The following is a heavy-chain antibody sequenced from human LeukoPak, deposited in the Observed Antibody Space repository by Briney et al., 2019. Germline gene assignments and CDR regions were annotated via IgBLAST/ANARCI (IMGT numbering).Heavy chain of an antibody. D-gene: IGHD5-12*01. J-gene: IGHJ4*02. CDR3: ARADSGYDPLDY. CDR2: IYYSGST. CDR1: GGSISSGGYY. V-gene: IGHV4-31*03. Sequence: SETLSLTCTVSGGSISSGGYYWSWIRQHPGKGLEWIGYIYYSGSTYYNPSLKSRVTISVDTSKNQFSLKLSSVTAADTAVYYCARADSGYDPLDYWGQGTLVTVSS.